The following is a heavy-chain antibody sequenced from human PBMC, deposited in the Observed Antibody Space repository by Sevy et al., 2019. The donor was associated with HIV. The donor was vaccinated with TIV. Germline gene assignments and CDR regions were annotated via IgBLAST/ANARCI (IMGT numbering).Heavy chain of an antibody. CDR3: ATVGLRYFSGSSSYQGDWFDP. Sequence: ASVKVSCKVSGYTLSKLVIHWVRQAPGKGLEWMGNFDPQHVETSYAQKFQGRVTMAEDTSTDTVYMDLSGLTSEDTAVYYCATVGLRYFSGSSSYQGDWFDPWGQGTLVTVSS. CDR1: GYTLSKLV. CDR2: FDPQHVET. D-gene: IGHD2-15*01. J-gene: IGHJ5*02. V-gene: IGHV1-24*01.